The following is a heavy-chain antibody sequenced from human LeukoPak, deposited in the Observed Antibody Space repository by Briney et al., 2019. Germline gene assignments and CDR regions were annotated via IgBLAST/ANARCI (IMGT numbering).Heavy chain of an antibody. V-gene: IGHV4-59*01. CDR1: GGSISNYY. Sequence: SETLSLTCTVSGGSISNYYWSWIRQPPGKGLEWLGYISYSGSTNYNPSLKSRVTISADTSKSQFSLKVSSMTAADTAVYYCARLRSTAIESWGQGTLVTVSS. CDR2: ISYSGST. CDR3: ARLRSTAIES. D-gene: IGHD6-13*01. J-gene: IGHJ4*02.